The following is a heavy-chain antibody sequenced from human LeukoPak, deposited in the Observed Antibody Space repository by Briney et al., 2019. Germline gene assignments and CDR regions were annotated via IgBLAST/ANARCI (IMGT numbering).Heavy chain of an antibody. V-gene: IGHV3-23*01. D-gene: IGHD5-18*01. CDR3: AKDRGDTAMVDYFDY. CDR2: ISGSGGST. Sequence: GGSLRLSCAASGFAFSSYAMSWVRQAPGKGLEWVSAISGSGGSTYYADSVKGRFTISRDNSKNTLYLQMNSLRAEDTAVYYCAKDRGDTAMVDYFDYWGQGTLVTVSS. CDR1: GFAFSSYA. J-gene: IGHJ4*02.